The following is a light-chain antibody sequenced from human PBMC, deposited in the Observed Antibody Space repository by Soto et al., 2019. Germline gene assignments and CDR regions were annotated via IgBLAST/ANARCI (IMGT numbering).Light chain of an antibody. CDR3: QQSYSTPWT. Sequence: IQMTQSPSSLSSSVGDRVTITCRASQSISSYLNWYQQKPEKAPKLLIYAASSLQSGVPSRFSGSGSGTDFTLTISSLQPEDFATYYCQQSYSTPWTFGQGTKVDIK. J-gene: IGKJ1*01. V-gene: IGKV1-39*01. CDR1: QSISSY. CDR2: AAS.